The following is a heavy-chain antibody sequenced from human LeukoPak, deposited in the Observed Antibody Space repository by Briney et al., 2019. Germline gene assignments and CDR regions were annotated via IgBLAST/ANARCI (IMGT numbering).Heavy chain of an antibody. CDR1: GGSFSGYY. CDR2: INHSGST. D-gene: IGHD3-3*01. V-gene: IGHV4-34*01. J-gene: IGHJ3*02. Sequence: SETLSLTCAVYGGSFSGYYWSWIRQPPGKGLEWIGEINHSGSTNYNPSLKSRVTISVDTSKNQFSLKLSSVTAADTAVYYCARKGYDFWSGSMGSLDIWGQGTMVTVSS. CDR3: ARKGYDFWSGSMGSLDI.